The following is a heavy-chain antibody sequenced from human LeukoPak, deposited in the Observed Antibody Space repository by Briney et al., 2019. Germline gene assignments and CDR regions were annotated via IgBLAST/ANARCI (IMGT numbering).Heavy chain of an antibody. CDR2: IYTSGST. V-gene: IGHV4-4*07. CDR1: GGSISSYY. Sequence: SETLSLTCTVSGGSISSYYWSWIRQPAGKGLEWIGRIYTSGSTNYNPSLKSRVTMSVDTSKNQFSLKLSSVTAADTAVYYCARDKVANDFWSGYLPPRDVWGQGTTVTVSS. J-gene: IGHJ6*02. CDR3: ARDKVANDFWSGYLPPRDV. D-gene: IGHD3-3*01.